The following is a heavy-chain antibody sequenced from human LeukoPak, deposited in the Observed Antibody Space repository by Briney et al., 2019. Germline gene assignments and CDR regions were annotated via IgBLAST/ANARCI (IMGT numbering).Heavy chain of an antibody. Sequence: ASVTVSFKVSGYTLTELSMHWVRQAPGKGLEWMGGFDPEDGETIYAQKFQGRVTMTEDTSTDTAYVELSSLRSEDTAVYYCATSPRGSSGYYLTWGQGTLVTVSS. J-gene: IGHJ5*02. D-gene: IGHD3-22*01. V-gene: IGHV1-24*01. CDR2: FDPEDGET. CDR3: ATSPRGSSGYYLT. CDR1: GYTLTELS.